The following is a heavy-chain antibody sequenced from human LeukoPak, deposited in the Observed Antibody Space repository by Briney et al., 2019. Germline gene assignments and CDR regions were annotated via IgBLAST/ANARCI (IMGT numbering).Heavy chain of an antibody. CDR3: ARDLIVRGVTTGWFDP. CDR1: GGSISSYY. V-gene: IGHV4-59*01. D-gene: IGHD3-10*01. CDR2: IYYSGST. J-gene: IGHJ5*02. Sequence: SETLSLTCTVSGGSISSYYWSWIRQPPGKGLEWIGYIYYSGSTNYNPSLKSRVTISVDTSKNQFSLKLSSVTAADTAVYYCARDLIVRGVTTGWFDPWGQGTLVTVSS.